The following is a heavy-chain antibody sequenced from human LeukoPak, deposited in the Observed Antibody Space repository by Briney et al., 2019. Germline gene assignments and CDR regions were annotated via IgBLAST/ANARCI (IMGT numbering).Heavy chain of an antibody. Sequence: SETLSLTCTVSGGSISSRSYYWGRIRQPPGKGLEWIGKISDSGNTYYSPSLRSRVTISIDMSKNQFSLKLSSVTATDTAVYYCARGEEVLDYFDYWGQGTLVTVSS. CDR1: GGSISSRSYY. D-gene: IGHD3-16*01. CDR3: ARGEEVLDYFDY. J-gene: IGHJ4*02. CDR2: ISDSGNT. V-gene: IGHV4-39*01.